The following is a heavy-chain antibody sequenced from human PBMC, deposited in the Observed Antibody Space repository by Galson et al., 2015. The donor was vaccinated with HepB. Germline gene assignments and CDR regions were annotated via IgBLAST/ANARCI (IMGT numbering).Heavy chain of an antibody. D-gene: IGHD3-16*02. V-gene: IGHV3-23*01. Sequence: SLRLSCAASGFTFSCCAMTWVRQTPGKGLEWISLIHNDGETTQHADSVKGRFSISRDNSKNDVSLQMNSLRAEDTAVYFCAKAAGGSHRSYYFDYWGQGTTVTVSS. CDR2: IHNDGETT. J-gene: IGHJ4*02. CDR3: AKAAGGSHRSYYFDY. CDR1: GFTFSCCA.